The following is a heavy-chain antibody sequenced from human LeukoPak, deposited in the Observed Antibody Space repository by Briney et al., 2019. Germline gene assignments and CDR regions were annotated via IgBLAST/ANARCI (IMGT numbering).Heavy chain of an antibody. CDR2: IYSGGTT. D-gene: IGHD3-22*01. CDR3: ARDRGGDSSGYPDY. V-gene: IGHV3-66*01. Sequence: GGSLRLSCAASGFTVSSNYMSWVRQAPGKGLEWVSVIYSGGTTYYADSVKARFTISKDNSKNTLYLQMNGLRVEDTAVYYCARDRGGDSSGYPDYWGQGTLVTVSS. CDR1: GFTVSSNY. J-gene: IGHJ4*02.